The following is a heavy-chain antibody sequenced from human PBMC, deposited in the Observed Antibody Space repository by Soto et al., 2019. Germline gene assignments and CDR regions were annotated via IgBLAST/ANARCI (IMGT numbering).Heavy chain of an antibody. CDR1: GFTFSSYW. D-gene: IGHD1-7*01. CDR2: IHNDGSTT. J-gene: IGHJ4*01. CDR3: ARDNWNSY. Sequence: GSLRLSCAASGFTFSSYWMHWVRQAPGKGLMWVSRIHNDGSTTRYADSVKGRFTISRDNAKNTLYLQMSSLRVEDTAVYYCARDNWNSYWGQGTLVTVSS. V-gene: IGHV3-74*01.